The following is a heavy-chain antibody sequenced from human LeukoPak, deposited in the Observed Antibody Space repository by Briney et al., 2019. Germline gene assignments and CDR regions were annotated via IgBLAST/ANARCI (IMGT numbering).Heavy chain of an antibody. CDR2: IYWDDDK. Sequence: SGPTLVNPTQTLTLTCTFSGFSLSTSGVGVGWIRQPPGKALEWLALIYWDDDKRYSPSLKSRLTITKDTSKNQVVLKMTNLDPVDTATYYCAHTTLVTALSDEKTFDYWGQGTLVTVSS. J-gene: IGHJ4*02. D-gene: IGHD4-23*01. V-gene: IGHV2-5*02. CDR3: AHTTLVTALSDEKTFDY. CDR1: GFSLSTSGVG.